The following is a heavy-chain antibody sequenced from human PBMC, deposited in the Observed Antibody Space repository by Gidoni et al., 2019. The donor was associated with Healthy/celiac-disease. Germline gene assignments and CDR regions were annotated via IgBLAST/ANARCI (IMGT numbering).Heavy chain of an antibody. CDR2: ISAYNGNT. CDR3: ARDHLIVVVVDPYYYYGMDV. CDR1: GYTFTSYG. D-gene: IGHD2-15*01. V-gene: IGHV1-18*01. Sequence: QVQLVQSGAEVTKPGASVKVSCKASGYTFTSYGISWVRQAPGQGLEWMGWISAYNGNTNYAQKLQGRVTMTTDTSTSTAYMELRSLRSDDTAVYYCARDHLIVVVVDPYYYYGMDVWGQGTTVTVSS. J-gene: IGHJ6*02.